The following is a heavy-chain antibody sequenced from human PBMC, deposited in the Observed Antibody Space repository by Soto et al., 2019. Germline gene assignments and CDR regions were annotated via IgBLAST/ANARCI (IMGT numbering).Heavy chain of an antibody. V-gene: IGHV3-21*01. CDR2: ISGTGVYI. Sequence: GWSLRLSCVASGFTFSNYNMNWVRQAPGKGLEWVSHISGTGVYIHYADAVKGRFTISRDNAKSSVYLQMNSLRAEDTAVYYCAREGALKPFSSWGQGALVTVSS. CDR3: AREGALKPFSS. CDR1: GFTFSNYN. J-gene: IGHJ5*02.